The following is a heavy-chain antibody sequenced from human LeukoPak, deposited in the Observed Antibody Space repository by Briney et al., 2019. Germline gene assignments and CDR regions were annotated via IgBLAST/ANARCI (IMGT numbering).Heavy chain of an antibody. Sequence: SETLSLTCAVYGGSFSGYYWSWIRQPPGKGLEWIGEINHSGSTNYNPSLKSRVTISVDTSKNQFSLRLSSVTAADTAVYYCARGGVTAFDYWGQGTLVTVSS. CDR3: ARGGVTAFDY. D-gene: IGHD3-3*01. V-gene: IGHV4-34*01. CDR2: INHSGST. J-gene: IGHJ4*02. CDR1: GGSFSGYY.